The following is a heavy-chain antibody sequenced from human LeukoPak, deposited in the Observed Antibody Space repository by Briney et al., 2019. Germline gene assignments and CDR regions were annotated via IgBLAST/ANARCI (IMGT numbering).Heavy chain of an antibody. D-gene: IGHD1-26*01. CDR1: GFTFDNYA. J-gene: IGHJ4*02. Sequence: GGSLRLSCAASGFTFDNYAMSWVRQAPGKGLEWVAVVASDGNDKHHADSVKGRFTISRDNSKNTLYLQMNSLRTEDTAVYYCARDSGRYAKYYFDSWGQGTLVTVSS. V-gene: IGHV3-30-3*01. CDR3: ARDSGRYAKYYFDS. CDR2: VASDGNDK.